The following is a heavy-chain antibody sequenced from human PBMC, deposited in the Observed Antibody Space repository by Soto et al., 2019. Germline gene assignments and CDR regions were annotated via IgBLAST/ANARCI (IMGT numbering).Heavy chain of an antibody. D-gene: IGHD1-26*01. CDR2: ISGSGGST. CDR3: AKDGGAMGACDI. Sequence: GGSLRLSCAASGFTFSSYAMSWVRQAPGKGLEWVSAISGSGGSTYYADSVKGRFTISRDNTKTTLYLQMNRLRAEDTAVYYCAKDGGAMGACDIWGQGTMVTVSS. J-gene: IGHJ3*02. V-gene: IGHV3-23*01. CDR1: GFTFSSYA.